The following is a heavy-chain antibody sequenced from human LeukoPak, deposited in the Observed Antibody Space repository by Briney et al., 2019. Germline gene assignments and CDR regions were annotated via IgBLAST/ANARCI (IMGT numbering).Heavy chain of an antibody. Sequence: GESLKISCKGSGYSFTSYWIGWVRQMPGKGLEWMGIIYPGDSDTRYSPSFQGQVTISADKSISTAYLQWSSLKASDTAMYYCARQYCSGGSCYSGWFDPWGQETLVTVSS. J-gene: IGHJ5*02. D-gene: IGHD2-15*01. CDR3: ARQYCSGGSCYSGWFDP. V-gene: IGHV5-51*01. CDR1: GYSFTSYW. CDR2: IYPGDSDT.